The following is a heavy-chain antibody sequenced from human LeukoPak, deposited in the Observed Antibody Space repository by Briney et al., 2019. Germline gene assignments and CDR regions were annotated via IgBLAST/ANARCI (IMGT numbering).Heavy chain of an antibody. V-gene: IGHV3-53*01. CDR3: ARGEGYSSSFQLDY. CDR2: IYSGGST. J-gene: IGHJ4*02. D-gene: IGHD6-6*01. CDR1: GFTVSSNY. Sequence: GGSLRLSCAASGFTVSSNYMSWVRQAPGKGLEWVLVIYSGGSTYYADSMKGRFTISRDNSKNTLCLQMNSLRAEDTAVYYCARGEGYSSSFQLDYWGQGTLVTVSS.